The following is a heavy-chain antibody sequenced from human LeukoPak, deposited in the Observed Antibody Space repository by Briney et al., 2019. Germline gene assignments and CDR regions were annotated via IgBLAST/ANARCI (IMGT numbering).Heavy chain of an antibody. CDR3: AKESDIVVVPAAIYGAFDI. V-gene: IGHV3-23*01. J-gene: IGHJ3*02. CDR1: GFTFSSYA. D-gene: IGHD2-2*02. CDR2: ISGSGGST. Sequence: PGGSLRLSCAASGFTFSSYAMSWVRQAPGKGLEWVSAISGSGGSTYYADSVKGRFTISRDNSKNTLYLQMNSLRAEDTAVYYCAKESDIVVVPAAIYGAFDIWGQGTMVTVSS.